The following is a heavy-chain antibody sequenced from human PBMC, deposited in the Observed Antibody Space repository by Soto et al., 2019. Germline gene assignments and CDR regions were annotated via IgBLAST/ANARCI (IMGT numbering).Heavy chain of an antibody. CDR3: TAYCSGGSCYLGYYFDY. CDR2: IRSKVNNYAT. J-gene: IGHJ4*02. Sequence: EVQLVESGGGLVQPGGSLKLSCAASGFTFSGSAIHWVRQASGKGLEWVGRIRSKVNNYATAYAASVKGRFTISRDDSTNTAYLEMNSLNTEDTAIYYCTAYCSGGSCYLGYYFDYWGQGTLVTVSS. V-gene: IGHV3-73*02. CDR1: GFTFSGSA. D-gene: IGHD2-15*01.